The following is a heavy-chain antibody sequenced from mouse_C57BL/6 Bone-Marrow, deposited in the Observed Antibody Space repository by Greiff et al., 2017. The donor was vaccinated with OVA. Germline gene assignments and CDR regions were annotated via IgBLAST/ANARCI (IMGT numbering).Heavy chain of an antibody. CDR3: VRQGRYGNYAMDY. Sequence: EVQLMESGGGLVQPKGSLKLSCAASGFSFNTYAMNWVRQAPGKGLEWVARIRSKSNNYATYYADSVKDRFTISRDESESMLYLQMNNLKTEDTAMYYCVRQGRYGNYAMDYWGQGTSVTVSS. V-gene: IGHV10-1*01. CDR1: GFSFNTYA. D-gene: IGHD2-10*02. CDR2: IRSKSNNYAT. J-gene: IGHJ4*01.